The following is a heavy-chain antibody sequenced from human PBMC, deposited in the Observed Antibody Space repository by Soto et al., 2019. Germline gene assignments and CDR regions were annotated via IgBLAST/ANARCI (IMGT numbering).Heavy chain of an antibody. J-gene: IGHJ1*01. CDR3: GTYHIYSGPPADGFHH. CDR2: IYYSGST. Sequence: SXTLSLXXTVSGGSXSSSTYYWGWIRQPPGKGLAWMGSIYYSGSTYYNPSLKSRVTISVDTSKNQFSLKLSSVTSADTAVYYFGTYHIYSGPPADGFHHWGQGALVTVSS. D-gene: IGHD1-26*01. V-gene: IGHV4-39*01. CDR1: GGSXSSSTYY.